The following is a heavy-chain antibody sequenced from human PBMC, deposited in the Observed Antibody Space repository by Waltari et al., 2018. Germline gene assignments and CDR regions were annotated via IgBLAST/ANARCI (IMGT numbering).Heavy chain of an antibody. CDR2: INHSGST. CDR3: ARGRYNWNSRRNAGAFDI. J-gene: IGHJ3*02. CDR1: GGSFSGYY. Sequence: QVQLQQWGAGLLKPSETLSLTCAAYGGSFSGYYWSWIRQPPGKGLEWIGEINHSGSTNYNPSLKSRVTISVDTSKNQFSLKLSSVTAADTAVYYCARGRYNWNSRRNAGAFDIWGQGTMVTVSS. D-gene: IGHD1-7*01. V-gene: IGHV4-34*01.